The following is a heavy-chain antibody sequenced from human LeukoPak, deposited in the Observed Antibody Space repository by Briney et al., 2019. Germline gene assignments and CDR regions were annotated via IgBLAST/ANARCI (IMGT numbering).Heavy chain of an antibody. CDR3: ASTSSYSAFDY. V-gene: IGHV3-48*03. CDR1: GFTFSSYE. Sequence: PGGSLRLSCAASGFTFSSYEMNWVRQAPGKGLEWVSYISSSGSSIYYADSVKGRFTISRDNSKNTLYLQMNSLRAEDTAVYYCASTSSYSAFDYWGQGTLVTVSS. D-gene: IGHD2-15*01. CDR2: ISSSGSSI. J-gene: IGHJ4*02.